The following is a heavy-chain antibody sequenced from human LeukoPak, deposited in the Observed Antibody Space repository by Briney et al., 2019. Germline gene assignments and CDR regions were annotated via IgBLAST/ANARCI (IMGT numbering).Heavy chain of an antibody. CDR1: GDSIGSGNNY. CDR2: IFYSGST. Sequence: SETLSLTCTVSGDSIGSGNNYWAWVRQPPGKGLEWLGSIFYSGSTYYNPSLKSRVTISVDTSKNQFSLNLYSVAAADTATYYCARRGITYSSSFFAYWGQGTLVTVSS. CDR3: ARRGITYSSSFFAY. J-gene: IGHJ4*02. D-gene: IGHD6-13*01. V-gene: IGHV4-39*01.